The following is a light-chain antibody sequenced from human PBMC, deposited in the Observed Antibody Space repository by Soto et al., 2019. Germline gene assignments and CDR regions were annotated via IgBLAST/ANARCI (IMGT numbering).Light chain of an antibody. CDR3: QHYGYSQWT. V-gene: IGKV3-20*01. CDR2: GVY. CDR1: QTGNNNY. J-gene: IGKJ1*01. Sequence: IVLTQSPGTLSLSPGERATLYCRASQTGNNNYLAWYQHKSGQAPRLLIYGVYTRASGIPDRFSGSGSGTEFTLTITRLEPEDSAVYFCQHYGYSQWTFGQGTKVEIK.